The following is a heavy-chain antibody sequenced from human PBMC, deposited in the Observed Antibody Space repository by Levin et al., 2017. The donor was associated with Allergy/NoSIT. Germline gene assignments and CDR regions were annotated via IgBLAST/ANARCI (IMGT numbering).Heavy chain of an antibody. CDR1: GDSISRETYY. D-gene: IGHD3-10*01. CDR3: AQRESVSGDYYVFAP. Sequence: SETLSLTCTVAGDSISRETYYWTWIRQSPGKGLEWIGYIHYRGSTYYNPSLKSRVVMSVDTAKNQFFLKVNSVTVADTAVYYCAQRESVSGDYYVFAPWGQGTKVIVSS. V-gene: IGHV4-30-4*08. J-gene: IGHJ5*02. CDR2: IHYRGST.